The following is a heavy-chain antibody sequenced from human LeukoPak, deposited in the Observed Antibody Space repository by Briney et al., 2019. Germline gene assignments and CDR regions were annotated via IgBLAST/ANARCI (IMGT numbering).Heavy chain of an antibody. Sequence: ASVKVSCKVSGYTLTEFSMHWVRRAPGKGLEWMGGFNPEDGETIYAQKFQGRVTMTEDTSTDTAYMELSSLRSEDTAVYYCSSSGVEEWQGLHFWGQGTLVTVSS. V-gene: IGHV1-24*01. CDR2: FNPEDGET. CDR1: GYTLTEFS. D-gene: IGHD3-3*01. J-gene: IGHJ4*02. CDR3: SSSGVEEWQGLHF.